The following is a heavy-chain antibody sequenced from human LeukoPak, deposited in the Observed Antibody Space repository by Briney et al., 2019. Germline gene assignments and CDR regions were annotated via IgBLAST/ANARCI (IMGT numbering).Heavy chain of an antibody. CDR1: GYTFTSYG. CDR2: ISAYNDNT. CDR3: ARVLDGYCSSSSCYGTYYYYGMDV. D-gene: IGHD2-2*03. J-gene: IGHJ6*02. Sequence: ASVKVSCKASGYTFTSYGISWVRQAPGQGPEWMGWISAYNDNTNYAQKLQGRVIMTTDTSTSTAYMELWSLRSDDTAVYYCARVLDGYCSSSSCYGTYYYYGMDVWGQGTTVTVSS. V-gene: IGHV1-18*01.